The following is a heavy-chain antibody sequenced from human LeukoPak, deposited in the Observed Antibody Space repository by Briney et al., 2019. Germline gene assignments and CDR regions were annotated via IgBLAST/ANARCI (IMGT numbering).Heavy chain of an antibody. J-gene: IGHJ3*02. CDR3: AKANYYDSSGYYAFDI. CDR2: ISGSGASI. Sequence: EGSLRLSCAASGFTFSTYAMSWVRQAPGKGLEWGSAISGSGASIYYADSVKGRFTISRDNSKSTLYLQMNSLRAEDTAVYYCAKANYYDSSGYYAFDIWGQGTMVTVSS. V-gene: IGHV3-23*01. D-gene: IGHD3-22*01. CDR1: GFTFSTYA.